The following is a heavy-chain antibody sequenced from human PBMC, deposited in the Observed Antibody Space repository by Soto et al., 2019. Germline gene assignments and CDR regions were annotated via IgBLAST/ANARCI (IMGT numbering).Heavy chain of an antibody. CDR3: ARDGEGY. D-gene: IGHD3-10*01. J-gene: IGHJ4*02. V-gene: IGHV1-3*01. Sequence: SLKASCESCGYAFISYALHLVRQAPGQRLEWMGWINAGNGNTNYAQKLQGRVTMTTDTSTSTAYMELRSLRSQDTAVFYCARDGEGYWGQRTWDTGCS. CDR2: INAGNGNT. CDR1: GYAFISYA.